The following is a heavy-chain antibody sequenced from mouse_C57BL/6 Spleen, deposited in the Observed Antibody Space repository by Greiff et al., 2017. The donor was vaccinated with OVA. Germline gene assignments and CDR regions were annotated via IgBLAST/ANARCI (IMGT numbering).Heavy chain of an antibody. CDR2: IYPGDGDT. J-gene: IGHJ1*03. D-gene: IGHD2-4*01. Sequence: VQLQQSGPELVKPGASVKISCKASGYAFSSSWMNWVKPRPGKGLEWIGRIYPGDGDTNYNGKFTGKATLTADKSSSTAYMQLSSLTSEDSAVYFCAREGDYDWYFDVWGTGTTVTVSS. V-gene: IGHV1-82*01. CDR3: AREGDYDWYFDV. CDR1: GYAFSSSW.